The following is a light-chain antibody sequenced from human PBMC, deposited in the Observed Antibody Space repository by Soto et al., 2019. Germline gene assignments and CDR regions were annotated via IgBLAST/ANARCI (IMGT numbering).Light chain of an antibody. J-gene: IGKJ1*01. CDR2: GAS. CDR3: QQYNNWPRT. V-gene: IGKV3-15*01. Sequence: EIVMTQSPATLSVSPGERATLSCRASQSVSSNLAWYQQKPGQAPRLLIYGASTRATGIPARFSGSGSGTEFTLTNSSLQFEDFAVYYCQQYNNWPRTFGQGTKVEIQ. CDR1: QSVSSN.